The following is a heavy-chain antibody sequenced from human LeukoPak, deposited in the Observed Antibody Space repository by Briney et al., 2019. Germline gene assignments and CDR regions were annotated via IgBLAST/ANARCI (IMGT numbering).Heavy chain of an antibody. CDR3: ARGGSF. CDR1: GFTFSSYV. CDR2: ISGSGVST. Sequence: GGSLRLSCAASGFTFSSYVMSWVRQAPGKGLEWVSGISGSGVSTSYADSVRGRFTIPRDNSKNTLFLQMSSLRADDTAVYYCARGGSFWGKGTLVTVSS. V-gene: IGHV3-23*01. J-gene: IGHJ4*02. D-gene: IGHD3-16*01.